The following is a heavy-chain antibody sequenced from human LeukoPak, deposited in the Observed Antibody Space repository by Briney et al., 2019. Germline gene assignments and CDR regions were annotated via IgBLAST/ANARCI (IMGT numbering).Heavy chain of an antibody. CDR1: GGSISSSSYY. J-gene: IGHJ5*02. Sequence: SETLSLTCTVSGGSISSSSYYWGWIRQPPGKGLEWIGSIYYSGSTYYNPSLKSRVTISVDTSKNQFSLKLSSVTAADTAVYYCARHDYKTTMVRGVIVAPWFDPWGQGTLVTVSS. CDR2: IYYSGST. V-gene: IGHV4-39*01. D-gene: IGHD3-10*01. CDR3: ARHDYKTTMVRGVIVAPWFDP.